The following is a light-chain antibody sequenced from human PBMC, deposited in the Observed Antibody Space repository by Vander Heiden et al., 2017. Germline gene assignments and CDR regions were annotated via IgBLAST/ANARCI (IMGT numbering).Light chain of an antibody. CDR1: HDINNC. CDR2: NVS. V-gene: IGKV1-33*01. CDR3: QQFDYLPT. Sequence: QMTQSPSSLSASVGDSATITCQASHDINNCLNWYHQKPGKAPKRLIYNVSHLESGVPSRFSGSGSGRDFTLTISGLQPEDIGTYYCQQFDYLPTFGPGTKGEI. J-gene: IGKJ1*01.